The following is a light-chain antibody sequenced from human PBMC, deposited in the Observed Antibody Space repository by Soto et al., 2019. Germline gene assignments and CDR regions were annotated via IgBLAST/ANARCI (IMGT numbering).Light chain of an antibody. J-gene: IGKJ1*01. V-gene: IGKV1-39*01. Sequence: DIRMTQSPSTLSASVGDRVTITCRASQSITTYVNWDQQKLGKAPTLLIYAASSLQSGVPSRFSGSGSGTDFTLTISSLQPEDFAPYFCQQCYSSPRTFGQGTKVEI. CDR2: AAS. CDR1: QSITTY. CDR3: QQCYSSPRT.